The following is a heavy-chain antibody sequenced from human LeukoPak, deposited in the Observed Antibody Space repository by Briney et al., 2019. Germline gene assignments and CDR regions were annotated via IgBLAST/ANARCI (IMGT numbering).Heavy chain of an antibody. CDR1: GFTFSSYN. CDR2: ISSSSGTI. J-gene: IGHJ4*02. V-gene: IGHV3-48*01. CDR3: AKVGNCGGDCYFFDY. D-gene: IGHD2-21*02. Sequence: GGSLRLSCAASGFTFSSYNLNWVRQAPGKGLEWVSYISSSSGTIYYADSVKGRFTISRDNSKSTLYLQMNSLRAEDTAVYYCAKVGNCGGDCYFFDYWGQGTLVTVSS.